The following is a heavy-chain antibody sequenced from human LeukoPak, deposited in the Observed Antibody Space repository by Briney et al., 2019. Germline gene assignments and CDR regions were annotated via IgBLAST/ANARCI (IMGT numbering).Heavy chain of an antibody. CDR2: IIGSGGST. CDR3: ARDLGSGWYRPLYGMDV. D-gene: IGHD6-19*01. Sequence: GGSLRLSCAAAGFTFSSYAMSWVRQAPGKGLEWVSAIIGSGGSTYYADSVKGRFTISRDNSKNTLYLQMNSLRAEDTAVYYCARDLGSGWYRPLYGMDVWGQGTTVTVS. J-gene: IGHJ6*02. CDR1: GFTFSSYA. V-gene: IGHV3-23*01.